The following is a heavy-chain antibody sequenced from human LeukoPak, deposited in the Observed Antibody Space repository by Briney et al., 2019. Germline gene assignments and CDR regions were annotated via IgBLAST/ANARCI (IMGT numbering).Heavy chain of an antibody. CDR2: ISGSGRST. CDR3: AEGGGIVLVPAAYSY. Sequence: RPGGSLRLSCAASGFTFSSYAMSWVRQAPGKGLEWVSAISGSGRSTYYADSVKGRFTISRDNSKNTLYLQMNSLRAEDTAVYYCAEGGGIVLVPAAYSYWGQGTLVTVSS. V-gene: IGHV3-23*01. D-gene: IGHD2-2*01. CDR1: GFTFSSYA. J-gene: IGHJ4*02.